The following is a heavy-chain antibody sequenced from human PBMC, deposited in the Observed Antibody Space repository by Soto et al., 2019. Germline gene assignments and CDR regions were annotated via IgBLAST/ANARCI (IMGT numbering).Heavy chain of an antibody. CDR2: ISGSSNYI. Sequence: PGGSLRLSCAASGFTFNTYSMNWVRQAPGKGLEWVSCISGSSNYIYYADSVKGRFTISRDNAKNSLYLQLNSLRAEDTAVYYCVRAPNYIYLYDAFDIWGQGIMVTVSS. V-gene: IGHV3-21*01. CDR3: VRAPNYIYLYDAFDI. D-gene: IGHD1-7*01. CDR1: GFTFNTYS. J-gene: IGHJ3*02.